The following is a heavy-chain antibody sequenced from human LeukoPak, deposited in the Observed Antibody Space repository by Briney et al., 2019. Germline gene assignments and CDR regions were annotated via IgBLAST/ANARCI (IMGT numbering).Heavy chain of an antibody. CDR3: ARFSSGTWALDY. V-gene: IGHV2-70*11. CDR2: IDWDDDK. J-gene: IGHJ4*02. Sequence: SGPALAKPTETLTLTCTFSGFSLSTSGMCVTWIRQPPGKALEWLARIDWDDDKYYSTSLETRLTISKDTSKNQVVLTMTNMDPVDTATFYCARFSSGTWALDYWGQGTLVTVSS. CDR1: GFSLSTSGMC. D-gene: IGHD3-22*01.